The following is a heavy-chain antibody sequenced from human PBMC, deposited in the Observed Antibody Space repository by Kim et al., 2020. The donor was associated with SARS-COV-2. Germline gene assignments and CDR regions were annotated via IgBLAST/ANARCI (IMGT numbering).Heavy chain of an antibody. CDR2: ISGSGGST. J-gene: IGHJ3*02. CDR1: GFTFSSYA. V-gene: IGHV3-23*01. Sequence: GGSLRLSCAASGFTFSSYAMSWVRQAPGKGLEWVSAISGSGGSTYYADSFKGRFTISRDNSKNTLDLQMNSLGAEDTAVYYCEKDHYSSGWYGLNAFDIRGQGTMVTVSS. CDR3: EKDHYSSGWYGLNAFDI. D-gene: IGHD6-19*01.